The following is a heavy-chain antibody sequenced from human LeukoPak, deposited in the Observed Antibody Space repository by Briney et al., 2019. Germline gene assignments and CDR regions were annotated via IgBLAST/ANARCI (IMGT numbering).Heavy chain of an antibody. J-gene: IGHJ4*02. CDR1: GFTFSSYG. CDR2: IWYDGSNK. V-gene: IGHV3-33*01. CDR3: AIAVAGFDSNHIDY. Sequence: GGSLRLSCAASGFTFSSYGMHWVRQAPGKGLEWVAVIWYDGSNKYYADSVKGRFAISRDNSKNTLYLQMNSLRAEGTAVYYCAIAVAGFDSNHIDYWGQGTLVTVSS. D-gene: IGHD6-19*01.